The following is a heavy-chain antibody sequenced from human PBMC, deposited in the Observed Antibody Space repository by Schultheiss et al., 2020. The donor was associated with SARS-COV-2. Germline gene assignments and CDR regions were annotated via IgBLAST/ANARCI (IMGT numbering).Heavy chain of an antibody. Sequence: SETLSLTCAVSGGSISSSNWWSWVRQPPGKGLEWIGYIYYSGSTNYNPSLKSRVTISVDTSKNQFSLKLSSVTAADTAVYYCARAGEVQVVAATDNWFDPWGQGTLVTVSS. V-gene: IGHV4-4*02. D-gene: IGHD2-15*01. J-gene: IGHJ5*02. CDR3: ARAGEVQVVAATDNWFDP. CDR1: GGSISSSNW. CDR2: IYYSGST.